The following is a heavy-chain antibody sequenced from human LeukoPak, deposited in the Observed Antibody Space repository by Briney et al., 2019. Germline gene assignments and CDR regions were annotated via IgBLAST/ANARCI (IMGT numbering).Heavy chain of an antibody. CDR3: ARVSWFPGTSYYYMDV. V-gene: IGHV4-59*01. J-gene: IGHJ6*03. D-gene: IGHD1-1*01. CDR2: IYYTGST. CDR1: GGSISTYY. Sequence: PSETLSLTCTVSGGSISTYYWSWIRQPPGKGLEWIGYIYYTGSTNYNPSLKSRVTISVDTSKNQFSLKLSSVTAADTAVYYCARVSWFPGTSYYYMDVWGKGTTVTVSS.